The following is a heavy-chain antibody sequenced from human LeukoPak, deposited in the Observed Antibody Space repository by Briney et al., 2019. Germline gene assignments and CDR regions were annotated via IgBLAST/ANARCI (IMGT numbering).Heavy chain of an antibody. CDR2: VGSDEKTI. J-gene: IGHJ4*02. Sequence: GGSLRLSCAASGFSFTTYWMGWVRQAPGKGLEWVAVVGSDEKTIFYADSLKGRFTISRDNSKNTLFLQMNSLRDEDTAVYYCARERQMGATPFDYWGQGSLVTVSS. V-gene: IGHV3-30*03. D-gene: IGHD1-26*01. CDR1: GFSFTTYW. CDR3: ARERQMGATPFDY.